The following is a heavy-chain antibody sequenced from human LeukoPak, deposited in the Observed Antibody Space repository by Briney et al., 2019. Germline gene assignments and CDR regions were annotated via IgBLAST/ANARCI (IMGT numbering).Heavy chain of an antibody. V-gene: IGHV3-74*01. J-gene: IGHJ6*03. CDR3: ASPSRTGLWSGYYVGYMDV. D-gene: IGHD3-3*01. CDR1: GFTFSSYW. Sequence: GGSLRLSCAASGFTFSSYWMHWVRQVPNQGLMWVSRINRDESISEYVDSVNGRFTISRDNSKNSLYLQMNSLRAEDTAVYYCASPSRTGLWSGYYVGYMDVWGKGTTVTVSS. CDR2: INRDESIS.